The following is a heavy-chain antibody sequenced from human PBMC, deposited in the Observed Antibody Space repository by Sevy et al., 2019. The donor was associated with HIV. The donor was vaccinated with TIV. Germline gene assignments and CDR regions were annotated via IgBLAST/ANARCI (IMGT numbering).Heavy chain of an antibody. Sequence: SETLSLTCTVSGGSVSSGNSYWSWIRQPPGKRREWIGYISYIGSTNYNPSLKSRVTISVDTSKNQLSLRLSSLTAADTAIYYCVRDRIAAAGGYFDYWGQGTLVTVSS. D-gene: IGHD6-13*01. V-gene: IGHV4-61*01. CDR1: GGSVSSGNSY. CDR3: VRDRIAAAGGYFDY. CDR2: ISYIGST. J-gene: IGHJ4*02.